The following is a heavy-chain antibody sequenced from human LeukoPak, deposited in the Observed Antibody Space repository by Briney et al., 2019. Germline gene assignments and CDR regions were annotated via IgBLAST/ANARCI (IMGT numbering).Heavy chain of an antibody. CDR1: GFTFSSYS. Sequence: GGSLRLSCAASGFTFSSYSMNWVRQAPGKGLEWVSSISSSSSYIYYADSVKGRFTISRDNAKNSLYLQMNSLRAEDTAVYYCAKDGGGSLEWLPPMDVWGQGTTVTVSS. J-gene: IGHJ6*02. V-gene: IGHV3-21*01. CDR2: ISSSSSYI. D-gene: IGHD3-3*01. CDR3: AKDGGGSLEWLPPMDV.